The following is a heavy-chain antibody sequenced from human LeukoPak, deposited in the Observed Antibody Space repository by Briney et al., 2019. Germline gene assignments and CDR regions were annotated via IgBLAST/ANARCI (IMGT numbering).Heavy chain of an antibody. D-gene: IGHD4/OR15-4a*01. CDR3: AGFGADYQAFDI. J-gene: IGHJ3*02. V-gene: IGHV4-59*01. CDR1: DASLSGYY. CDR2: IHFSGST. Sequence: SETLSLPRTVSDASLSGYYWSWVRQPPRQGLEGIGSIHFSGSTNYNPSLKSRVTISVDTSKNQFSLKLSSVTAADTAVYYCAGFGADYQAFDIWGQGTMVTVSS.